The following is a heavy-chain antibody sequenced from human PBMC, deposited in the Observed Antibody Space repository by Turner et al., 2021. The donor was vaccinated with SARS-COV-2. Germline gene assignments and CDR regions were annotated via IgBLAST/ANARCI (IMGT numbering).Heavy chain of an antibody. CDR2: INSGGST. CDR3: ARGAAAGTFSGWFDA. Sequence: EVRLVESGGGLVQPGGSLRLSCAASGFTVSSIYLSWVRQGKGKGLEWVSVINSGGSTYDEDSVNGRITISRDNTKNTQYLQMSSLRVEDTAVYSCARGAAAGTFSGWFDAWGQGTLVTVSS. CDR1: GFTVSSIY. V-gene: IGHV3-66*01. J-gene: IGHJ5*02. D-gene: IGHD6-13*01.